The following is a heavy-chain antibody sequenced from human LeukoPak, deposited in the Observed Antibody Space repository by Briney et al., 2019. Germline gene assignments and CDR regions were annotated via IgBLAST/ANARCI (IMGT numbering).Heavy chain of an antibody. CDR2: ISGSGGST. CDR3: ARDGRGSYDYYYGMDV. J-gene: IGHJ6*02. D-gene: IGHD1-26*01. CDR1: GFTFSSYA. Sequence: GGSLRLSCAASGFTFSSYAMSWVRQAPGKGLEWVSAISGSGGSTYYADSVKGRFTISRDNSKNTLYLQMNSLRAEDTAVYYCARDGRGSYDYYYGMDVWGQGTTVTVSS. V-gene: IGHV3-23*01.